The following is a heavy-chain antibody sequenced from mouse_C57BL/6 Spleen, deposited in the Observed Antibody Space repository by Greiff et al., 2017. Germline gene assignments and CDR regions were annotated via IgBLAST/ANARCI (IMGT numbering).Heavy chain of an antibody. J-gene: IGHJ4*01. CDR3: ARRDYYGSSYGFRYYAMDY. CDR2: INPYNGDT. CDR1: GYSFTGYF. Sequence: VQLQQSGPELVKPGDSVKISCKASGYSFTGYFMNWVMQSHGKSLEWLGRINPYNGDTFYKQQFKGKATLTVDKSSSTANMELRSLTSDDSAVYYCARRDYYGSSYGFRYYAMDYWGQGPSVTVSS. D-gene: IGHD1-1*01. V-gene: IGHV1-20*01.